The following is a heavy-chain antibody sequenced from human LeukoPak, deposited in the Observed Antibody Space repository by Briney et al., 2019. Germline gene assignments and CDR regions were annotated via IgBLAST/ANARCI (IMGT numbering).Heavy chain of an antibody. CDR1: GGSFSGYY. CDR2: INHSGST. Sequence: SETVSLTCAVYGGSFSGYYWSWIRQPPGKGLEWIGEINHSGSTNYNPSLKSRVTISVDTSKNQFSLKLSSVTAADTAVYYCARGLDIVVVPAATEFDYWSQGTLVTVSS. J-gene: IGHJ4*02. V-gene: IGHV4-34*01. CDR3: ARGLDIVVVPAATEFDY. D-gene: IGHD2-2*03.